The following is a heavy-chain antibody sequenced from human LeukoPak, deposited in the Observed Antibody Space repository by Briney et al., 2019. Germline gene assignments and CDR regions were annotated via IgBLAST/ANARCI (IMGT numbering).Heavy chain of an antibody. Sequence: PSETPSLTCAVYGGSFSGYYWSWIRQPPGKGLEWIGEINHSGSTNYNPSLKSRVTISVDTSKNQFSLKLSSVTAADTAVYYRARGLYQLLWSYYFDYWGQGTLVTVSS. CDR1: GGSFSGYY. D-gene: IGHD2-2*01. CDR2: INHSGST. V-gene: IGHV4-34*01. CDR3: ARGLYQLLWSYYFDY. J-gene: IGHJ4*02.